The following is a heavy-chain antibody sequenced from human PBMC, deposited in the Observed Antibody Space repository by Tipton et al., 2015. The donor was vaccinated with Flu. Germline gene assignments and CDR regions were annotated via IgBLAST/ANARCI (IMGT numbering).Heavy chain of an antibody. J-gene: IGHJ4*02. D-gene: IGHD5-18*01. Sequence: SLRLSCAASGFTFSSYGMHWVRQAPGKGLEWVAVISYDGSNKYYADSVKGRFTISRDNSKNTLYLQMNSLRAEDTAVYYCAKDSAMAYDYWGQGTLVTVSS. V-gene: IGHV3-30*18. CDR2: ISYDGSNK. CDR1: GFTFSSYG. CDR3: AKDSAMAYDY.